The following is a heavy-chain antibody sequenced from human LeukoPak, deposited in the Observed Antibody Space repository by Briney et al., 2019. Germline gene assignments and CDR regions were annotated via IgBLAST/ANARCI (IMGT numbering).Heavy chain of an antibody. J-gene: IGHJ4*02. CDR3: ARGAKGYSSSWYRY. CDR1: GFTFSSYS. Sequence: GSLRLSCAASGFTFSSYSMNWVRQPPGKGLEWIGEINHSGSTNYNPSLKSRVTISVDTSKNQFSLKLSSVTAADTAVYYCARGAKGYSSSWYRYWGQGTLVTVSS. D-gene: IGHD6-13*01. CDR2: INHSGST. V-gene: IGHV4-34*01.